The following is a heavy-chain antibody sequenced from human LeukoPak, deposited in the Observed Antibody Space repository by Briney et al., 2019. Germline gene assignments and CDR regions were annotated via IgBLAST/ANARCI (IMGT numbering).Heavy chain of an antibody. CDR3: ASHNSSWYHTDY. V-gene: IGHV4-39*01. CDR2: IYYSGST. Sequence: SETLSLTCTVSGGSISSSNYYWGWIRQPPGKGLEWIGSIYYSGSTYYNPSLKSRVTISVDTSKNQFSLKVSSVTAADTAVFYCASHNSSWYHTDYWSQGILVTVSS. J-gene: IGHJ4*02. D-gene: IGHD6-13*01. CDR1: GGSISSSNYY.